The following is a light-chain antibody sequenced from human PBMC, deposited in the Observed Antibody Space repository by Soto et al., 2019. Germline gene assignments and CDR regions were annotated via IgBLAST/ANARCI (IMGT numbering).Light chain of an antibody. CDR1: QSVSSNY. Sequence: ESVWTQSPGTLSLSPGERSPPSCRASQSVSSNYLAWYQQKPGQAPRLLIYGASTRASGIPDRFSGSRCGAEYTLTISRLEPEDSSVYYCQQYGSSPTWTFGQGTKVEIK. CDR2: GAS. CDR3: QQYGSSPTWT. V-gene: IGKV3-20*01. J-gene: IGKJ1*01.